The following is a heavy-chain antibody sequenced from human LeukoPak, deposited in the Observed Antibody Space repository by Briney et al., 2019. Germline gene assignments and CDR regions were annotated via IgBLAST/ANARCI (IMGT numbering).Heavy chain of an antibody. CDR2: IYYSGST. CDR3: AREVLRYFDWSPDAFDI. CDR1: GGSINSYY. D-gene: IGHD3-9*01. V-gene: IGHV4-59*01. J-gene: IGHJ3*02. Sequence: PSETLSLTCTVSGGSINSYYWSWIRQPPGKGLVWMGYIYYSGSTNYNPSLKSRVTISVDTSKNQFSLKLSSVTAADTAVYYCAREVLRYFDWSPDAFDIWGQGTMVTVSS.